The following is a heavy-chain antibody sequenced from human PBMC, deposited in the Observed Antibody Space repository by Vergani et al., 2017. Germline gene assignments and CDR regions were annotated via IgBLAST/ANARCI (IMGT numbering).Heavy chain of an antibody. J-gene: IGHJ5*02. V-gene: IGHV1-69*08. CDR2: IIPILGIA. CDR1: GGTFSSYT. Sequence: QVQLVQSGAEVKKPGSSVKVSCKASGGTFSSYTISWVRQAPGQGLEWMGRIIPILGIANYAQKFQGRVTITADKSTSTAYMELSSLRSEDTAGYYCARDWVDYYDSSGYYNWFDPWGQGTLVTVAS. D-gene: IGHD3-22*01. CDR3: ARDWVDYYDSSGYYNWFDP.